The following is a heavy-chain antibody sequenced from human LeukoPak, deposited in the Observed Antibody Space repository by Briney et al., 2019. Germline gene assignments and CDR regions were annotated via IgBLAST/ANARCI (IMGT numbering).Heavy chain of an antibody. D-gene: IGHD2-15*01. CDR3: ARAGLGYCSGGSCYPTLLRSYYYYYMDV. CDR2: MNPNSGNT. V-gene: IGHV1-8*01. J-gene: IGHJ6*03. Sequence: ASVKVSCKASGYTFTSNDINWVRQATGQGLELMGWMNPNSGNTGYAQKFQGRVTVTRNTSISTAYMELSSLRSEDTAVYYCARAGLGYCSGGSCYPTLLRSYYYYYMDVWGKGTTVTVSS. CDR1: GYTFTSND.